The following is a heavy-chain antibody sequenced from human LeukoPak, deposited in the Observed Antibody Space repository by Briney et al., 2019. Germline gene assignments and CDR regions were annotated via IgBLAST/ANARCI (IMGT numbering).Heavy chain of an antibody. CDR2: ISNNGGYT. J-gene: IGHJ4*02. CDR1: GFTFSSSA. CDR3: AKQLGYCSDGICYFPY. D-gene: IGHD2-15*01. Sequence: GGSLRLSGAASGFTFSSSAMSWVHQAPGKGLEWVSAISNNGGYTYYADSVQGRFTISRDNSKSTLCLQMNSLRAEDTAVYYCAKQLGYCSDGICYFPYWGQGTLVTVSS. V-gene: IGHV3-23*01.